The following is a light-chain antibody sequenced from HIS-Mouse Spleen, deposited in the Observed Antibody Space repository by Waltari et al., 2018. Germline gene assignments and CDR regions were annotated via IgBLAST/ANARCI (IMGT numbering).Light chain of an antibody. J-gene: IGLJ2*01. CDR3: SSYTSSSTLVV. CDR2: DVS. CDR1: SSDAGGYNY. V-gene: IGLV2-14*03. Sequence: QSALTQPASVSGSPGQSITISCTGTSSDAGGYNYVPWYQQHPGKAPKPMIYDVSNRPSGVSNRFSGSKSGNTASLTISGLQAEDEADYYCSSYTSSSTLVVFGGGTKLTVL.